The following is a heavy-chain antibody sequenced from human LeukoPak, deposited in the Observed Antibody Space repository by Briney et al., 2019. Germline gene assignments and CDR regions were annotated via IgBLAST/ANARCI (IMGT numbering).Heavy chain of an antibody. CDR1: GGTFNNSA. D-gene: IGHD4-17*01. CDR3: ARDVHGDYGSGWFDP. V-gene: IGHV1-69*05. Sequence: ASVKVSCKTSGGTFNNSAISWERQAPGQGLEWLGGIMPLFGTAGYAQKFQGRVTITKDESTRTVYLELTSLTSDDTAGYYCARDVHGDYGSGWFDPWGQGTLVSVSS. J-gene: IGHJ5*02. CDR2: IMPLFGTA.